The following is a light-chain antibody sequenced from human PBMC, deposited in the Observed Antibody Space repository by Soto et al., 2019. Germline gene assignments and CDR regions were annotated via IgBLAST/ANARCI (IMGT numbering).Light chain of an antibody. CDR2: GAS. V-gene: IGKV3-15*01. J-gene: IGKJ1*01. CDR1: QSVGSN. CDR3: QQYNTWPLTWT. Sequence: TQSLCALSVHPGGRDALTCRASQSVGSNLAWYQQEPGQAPRLLIYGASTRATGIPARFSGSGSGTEFTLTISSLQSEDFAVYYCQQYNTWPLTWTFGQGTKVDI.